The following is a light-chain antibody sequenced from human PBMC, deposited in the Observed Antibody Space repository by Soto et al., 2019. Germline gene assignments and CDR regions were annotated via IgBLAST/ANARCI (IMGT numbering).Light chain of an antibody. CDR1: NNDVGGYES. CDR2: DVT. CDR3: TSYTSNSLDL. V-gene: IGLV2-14*03. Sequence: QSALTQPASVSGSPGQSITMSCTGTNNDVGGYESVSWYQHYPGRAPKLIIYDVTNRPSGVSGRFSGSKFGNTASLTISGLQAEDEADYYCTSYTSNSLDLFGTGTKLTVL. J-gene: IGLJ1*01.